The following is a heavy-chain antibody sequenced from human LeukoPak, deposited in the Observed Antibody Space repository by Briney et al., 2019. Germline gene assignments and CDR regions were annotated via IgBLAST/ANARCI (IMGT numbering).Heavy chain of an antibody. J-gene: IGHJ6*03. Sequence: SETLSLTCAVYGGSFSGYYWNWIRQPPGKGLEWIGEINHSGSTSYNPSLKSRVTISVDTSKNQFSLKLSSVTAADTAVYYCARGRIATQAVYYYYYYMDVWGKGTTVTVSS. CDR1: GGSFSGYY. D-gene: IGHD6-13*01. V-gene: IGHV4-34*01. CDR3: ARGRIATQAVYYYYYYMDV. CDR2: INHSGST.